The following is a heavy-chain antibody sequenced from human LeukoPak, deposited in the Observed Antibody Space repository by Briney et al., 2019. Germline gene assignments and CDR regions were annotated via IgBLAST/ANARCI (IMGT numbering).Heavy chain of an antibody. V-gene: IGHV1-18*01. D-gene: IGHD4-11*01. Sequence: VASVKVSCKASGYTFTSYGISWVRQAPGQGLEWMGWISAYNGNTNYAQKLQGRVTMTTDTSTSTAYMELRSLRSDDTAVYHCARASSNYAPSLLDYWGQGTLVTVSS. J-gene: IGHJ4*02. CDR3: ARASSNYAPSLLDY. CDR2: ISAYNGNT. CDR1: GYTFTSYG.